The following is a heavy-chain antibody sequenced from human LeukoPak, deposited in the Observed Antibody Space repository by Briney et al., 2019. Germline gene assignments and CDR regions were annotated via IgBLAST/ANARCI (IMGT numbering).Heavy chain of an antibody. Sequence: GGSLRLSCAASGFTFSNAWMSWVRQAPGKGLEWVGRIKSKTDGGTTDYAAPAEGRFTISRDDSKNTLYLQMNSLKTEDTAVYYCTTSIELWYYFDYWGQGTLVTVSS. CDR1: GFTFSNAW. D-gene: IGHD3-16*01. CDR3: TTSIELWYYFDY. CDR2: IKSKTDGGTT. J-gene: IGHJ4*02. V-gene: IGHV3-15*01.